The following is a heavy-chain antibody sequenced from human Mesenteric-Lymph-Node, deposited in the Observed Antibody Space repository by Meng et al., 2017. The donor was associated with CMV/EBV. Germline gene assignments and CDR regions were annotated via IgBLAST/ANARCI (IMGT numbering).Heavy chain of an antibody. CDR1: GFTFSSYG. Sequence: GGSLRLSCAASGFTFSSYGMHWVRQAPGKGLEWVAFIRYDGSNKYYADSVKGRFTISRDNSKNTLYLQMNSLRAEDTAVYYCARAIRSHELGVVHYSFDYWGQGTLVTVSS. V-gene: IGHV3-30*02. CDR2: IRYDGSNK. CDR3: ARAIRSHELGVVHYSFDY. J-gene: IGHJ4*02. D-gene: IGHD3-3*01.